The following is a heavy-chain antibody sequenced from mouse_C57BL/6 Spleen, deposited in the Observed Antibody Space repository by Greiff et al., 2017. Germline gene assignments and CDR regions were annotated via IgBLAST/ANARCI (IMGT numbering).Heavy chain of an antibody. Sequence: EVQLVESGPELVKPGASVKIPCKASGYTFTDYNMDWVKQSHGKSLEWIGDINPNNGGTIYNQKFKGKATLTVDKSSSTAYMELRSLTSEDTAVYYCARRGDYFWFAYWGQGTLVTVSA. CDR3: ARRGDYFWFAY. D-gene: IGHD2-4*01. CDR1: GYTFTDYN. V-gene: IGHV1-18*01. J-gene: IGHJ3*01. CDR2: INPNNGGT.